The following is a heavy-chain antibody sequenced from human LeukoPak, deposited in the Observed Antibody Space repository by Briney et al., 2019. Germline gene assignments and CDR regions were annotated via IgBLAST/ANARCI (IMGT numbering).Heavy chain of an antibody. Sequence: SQTLSLTCAISGDSVPSNSAAWNWIRQSPSRGLEWLGTTYYRSKWYNDYAVSVKSRITINPDTSKNQFSLQLNSVTPEDTAVYYCAREWIVVVPAAPGVYAFDIWGQGTMVTVSS. D-gene: IGHD2-2*01. J-gene: IGHJ3*02. CDR2: TYYRSKWYN. V-gene: IGHV6-1*01. CDR1: GDSVPSNSAA. CDR3: AREWIVVVPAAPGVYAFDI.